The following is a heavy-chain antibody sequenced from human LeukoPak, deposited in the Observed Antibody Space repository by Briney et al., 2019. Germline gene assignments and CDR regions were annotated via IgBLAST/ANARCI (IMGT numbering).Heavy chain of an antibody. CDR3: ARFGVDYDMDV. CDR2: IHYSGRP. V-gene: IGHV4-59*11. Sequence: SETLSLTCTVSGRSISGHYWTWIRQPPGKGLEWIGQIHYSGRPDYNPSLKSRVTISVDTSKYQLSLKVTSVTGAGTAVYYCARFGVDYDMDVWGQGTTVTVSS. J-gene: IGHJ6*02. CDR1: GRSISGHY. D-gene: IGHD3-16*01.